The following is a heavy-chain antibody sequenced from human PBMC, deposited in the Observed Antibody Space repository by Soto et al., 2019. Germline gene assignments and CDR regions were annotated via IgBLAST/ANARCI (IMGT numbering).Heavy chain of an antibody. J-gene: IGHJ4*02. V-gene: IGHV3-21*01. Sequence: EVQLVESGGGLVKPGGSLRLSCAASGFTFSSYSMNWVRQAPGKGLEWVSSISSSSSYIYYADSVKGRFTISRDNARNSLYLKMNRLRAEDTAVYYCARDIDYYVSSGYYRDYWGQGTLVTVSA. CDR3: ARDIDYYVSSGYYRDY. D-gene: IGHD3-22*01. CDR1: GFTFSSYS. CDR2: ISSSSSYI.